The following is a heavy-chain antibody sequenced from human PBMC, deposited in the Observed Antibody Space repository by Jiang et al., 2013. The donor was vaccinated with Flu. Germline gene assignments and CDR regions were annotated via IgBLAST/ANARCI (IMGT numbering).Heavy chain of an antibody. CDR1: GGSVSSGSYY. V-gene: IGHV4-61*01. D-gene: IGHD1-26*01. CDR2: IYYSGST. Sequence: GLVKPSETLSLTCTVSGGSVSSGSYYWSWIRQPPGKGLEWIGYIYYSGSTNYNPSLKSRVTISVDTSKNQFSLKLSSVTAADTAVYYCARARAGSGKGLGMDVWGQGTTVTVSS. J-gene: IGHJ6*02. CDR3: ARARAGSGKGLGMDV.